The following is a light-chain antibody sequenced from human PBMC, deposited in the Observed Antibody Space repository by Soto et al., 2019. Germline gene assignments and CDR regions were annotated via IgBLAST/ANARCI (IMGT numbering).Light chain of an antibody. J-gene: IGLJ2*01. V-gene: IGLV2-8*01. CDR1: SSDVGAYNY. CDR3: SSYAGSNNFV. Sequence: QSALTQPPSASGSPGQSVTISCTGTSSDVGAYNYVSWYQQYPGKAPKLMIYEVNKRPSGVPDRFSGSKSGKTASLTVSGLQAEDEADYYCSSYAGSNNFVFGGGTKLTVL. CDR2: EVN.